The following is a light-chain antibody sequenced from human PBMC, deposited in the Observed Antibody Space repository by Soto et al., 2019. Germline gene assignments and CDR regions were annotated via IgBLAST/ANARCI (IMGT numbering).Light chain of an antibody. J-gene: IGKJ2*01. CDR2: GAS. CDR3: QQYCSSPYT. CDR1: QSVSSSY. V-gene: IGKV3-20*01. Sequence: EIVLTQSPGTLPLSPGERATLSCRASQSVSSSYLAWYQQKPGQAPRLLIYGASSRATGIPDRFSGSGSGTDFTLTISRLEPEDCAVYYCQQYCSSPYTFGQGTKLEIK.